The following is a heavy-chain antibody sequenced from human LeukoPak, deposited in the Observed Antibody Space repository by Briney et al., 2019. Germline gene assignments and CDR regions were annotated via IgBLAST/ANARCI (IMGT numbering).Heavy chain of an antibody. J-gene: IGHJ4*02. CDR1: GGSLRSSTYY. Sequence: SETLSLTCTVSGGSLRSSTYYWAWIRQSPGKGLEWLGSIHYDGSTFDNPSLQSRVTMSVDTSRNHFSLKMTSVTAADTAVYYCARDNRSLLDSWGQGILVTVSS. V-gene: IGHV4-39*07. D-gene: IGHD3-16*02. CDR3: ARDNRSLLDS. CDR2: IHYDGST.